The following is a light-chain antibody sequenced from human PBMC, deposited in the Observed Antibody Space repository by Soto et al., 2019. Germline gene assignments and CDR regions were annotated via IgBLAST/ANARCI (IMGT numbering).Light chain of an antibody. CDR2: GAS. J-gene: IGKJ1*01. V-gene: IGKV3-15*01. CDR3: QQYNNWPRT. Sequence: EIVMTQSPATLSVSPGERATLSCRASQSVSSNLAWYQQKPGQAPSLLIYGASTSATGIPARFSGSGSGTEFTLTISSLQSEDFAVYYGQQYNNWPRTFGQGTKVEIK. CDR1: QSVSSN.